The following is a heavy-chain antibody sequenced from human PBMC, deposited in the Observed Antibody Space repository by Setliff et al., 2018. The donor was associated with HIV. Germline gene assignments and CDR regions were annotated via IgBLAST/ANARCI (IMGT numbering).Heavy chain of an antibody. CDR3: ARPYTVWVYGMDV. J-gene: IGHJ6*02. CDR1: GFTFSSFA. D-gene: IGHD2-8*01. Sequence: AGGSLRLSCAASGFTFSSFAMTWVRQAPGKGLVWVSRINADGSITDYADSVKGRFTISRDNAKNTLYMQMNSLRAEDTAVYYCARPYTVWVYGMDVWGQGTTVTVSS. CDR2: INADGSIT. V-gene: IGHV3-74*01.